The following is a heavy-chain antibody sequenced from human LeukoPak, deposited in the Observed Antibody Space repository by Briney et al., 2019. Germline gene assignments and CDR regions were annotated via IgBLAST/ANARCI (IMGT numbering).Heavy chain of an antibody. CDR2: INHSGST. CDR1: GGSFSGYY. CDR3: ARASGDIVVVPAALLFDY. D-gene: IGHD2-2*01. J-gene: IGHJ4*02. V-gene: IGHV4-34*01. Sequence: SETLSLTCAVYGGSFSGYYWSWIRQPPGKGLEWIGEINHSGSTNYNPSLKSRVTISVDTSKNQFSLKLSSVTAADTAVYYCARASGDIVVVPAALLFDYWGQGTLVTASS.